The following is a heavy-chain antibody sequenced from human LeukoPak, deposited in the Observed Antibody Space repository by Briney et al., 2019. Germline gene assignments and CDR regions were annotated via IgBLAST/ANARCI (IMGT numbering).Heavy chain of an antibody. CDR2: ISGSGGST. D-gene: IGHD1-26*01. J-gene: IGHJ6*02. V-gene: IGHV3-23*01. Sequence: GSLRLSCAVSGFTFSGFWMSWSRQAPGKGLEWVAAISGSGGSTYYADSVKGRFTISRDNSKNTLYLQMNSLRAEDTAVYYCAKAVGATGYYHYGMDVWGQGTTVTVSS. CDR3: AKAVGATGYYHYGMDV. CDR1: GFTFSGFW.